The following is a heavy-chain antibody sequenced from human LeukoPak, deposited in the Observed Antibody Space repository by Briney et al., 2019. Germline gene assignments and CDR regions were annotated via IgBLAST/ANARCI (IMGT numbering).Heavy chain of an antibody. CDR3: ARGTGEGYSYGRYYFDY. Sequence: ASVKVSCKASGYTFISYAMNWVRQAPGQGLEWMGWINPNSGGTNYAQKFQGRVTMTRDTSISTAYMELSRLRSDDTAVYYCARGTGEGYSYGRYYFDYWGQGTLVTASS. J-gene: IGHJ4*02. CDR2: INPNSGGT. V-gene: IGHV1-2*02. D-gene: IGHD5-18*01. CDR1: GYTFISYA.